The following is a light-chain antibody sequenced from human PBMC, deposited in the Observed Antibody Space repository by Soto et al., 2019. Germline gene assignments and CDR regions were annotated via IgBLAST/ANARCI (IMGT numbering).Light chain of an antibody. V-gene: IGKV1-27*01. J-gene: IGKJ3*01. CDR3: QKHNSAPIT. CDR1: QGIRNY. CDR2: AAS. Sequence: DIQMTQSPSSLSASVGDRVTITCRASQGIRNYLARYQQKPGKVPMLLIYAASNLQSGVPSRCSGSGSGTKFTIPISSLQPEDVATYYCQKHNSAPITFGPGTKVDIK.